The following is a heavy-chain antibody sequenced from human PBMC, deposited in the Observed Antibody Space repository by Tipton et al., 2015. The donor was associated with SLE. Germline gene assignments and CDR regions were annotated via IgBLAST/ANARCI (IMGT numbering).Heavy chain of an antibody. CDR3: ARAYYGSGSYYMERAHYFDY. V-gene: IGHV3-23*01. D-gene: IGHD3-10*01. CDR1: GFTFSSYA. CDR2: ISAGGGTAT. Sequence: GSLRLSCAASGFTFSSYAMTWVRQAPGKGLEWVSVISAGGGTATYYADSVKGHFTISRDNSKNTLYLQINSLRAEDTAVYYCARAYYGSGSYYMERAHYFDYSGQGTLVTVSS. J-gene: IGHJ4*02.